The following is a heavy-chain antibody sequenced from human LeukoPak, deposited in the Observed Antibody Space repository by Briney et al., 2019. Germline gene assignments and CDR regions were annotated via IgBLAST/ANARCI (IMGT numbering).Heavy chain of an antibody. V-gene: IGHV3-48*01. J-gene: IGHJ4*02. D-gene: IGHD3-10*01. Sequence: GGSLRLSCAASGFTFSSYSMNWVRQAPGKGLEWVSYISSSSSTIYYADSVKGRFTISRDNAKNSLYLQMNSLRAEDTAVYYCARQGGDYYGSGSYFDDYWGQGTLVTVSS. CDR1: GFTFSSYS. CDR3: ARQGGDYYGSGSYFDDY. CDR2: ISSSSSTI.